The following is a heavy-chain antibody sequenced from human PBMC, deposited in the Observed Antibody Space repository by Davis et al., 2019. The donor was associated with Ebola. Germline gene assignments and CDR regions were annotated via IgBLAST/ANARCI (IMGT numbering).Heavy chain of an antibody. V-gene: IGHV3-74*01. CDR3: ATGVVLTPDDAFDI. Sequence: FTFSRDNAKNTLYLQMHSLRAEDTAVYYCATGVVLTPDDAFDIWGQGTMVTVSS. J-gene: IGHJ3*02. D-gene: IGHD2-21*02.